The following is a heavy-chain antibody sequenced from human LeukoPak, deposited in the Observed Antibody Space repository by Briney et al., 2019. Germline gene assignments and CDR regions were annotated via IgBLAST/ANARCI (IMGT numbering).Heavy chain of an antibody. J-gene: IGHJ4*02. CDR2: ISSSGTSM. Sequence: GGSLRLSCVASGFTFSDFYMSWIRQTPGKGLEWVSFISSSGTSMFYADSVKGRFTISRDNTMNSLSLQMNSLRAEDTAMYYCARDMYGSDWEPGVDYWGQGTLVTVSS. CDR3: ARDMYGSDWEPGVDY. V-gene: IGHV3-11*01. CDR1: GFTFSDFY. D-gene: IGHD3-10*01.